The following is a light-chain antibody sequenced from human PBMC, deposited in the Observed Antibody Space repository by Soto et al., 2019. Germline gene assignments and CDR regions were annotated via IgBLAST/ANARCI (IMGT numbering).Light chain of an antibody. CDR1: QSISSW. CDR3: QQYNSYPWT. Sequence: DIQMTQSPSTLSASVGDRVTITCRASQSISSWLAWYQQKPGKAPKLLIYKASSLESGVPSRFSGSGSGTKFTRSISSLQPDDVATYYRQQYNSYPWTFGQGTKV. J-gene: IGKJ1*01. V-gene: IGKV1-5*03. CDR2: KAS.